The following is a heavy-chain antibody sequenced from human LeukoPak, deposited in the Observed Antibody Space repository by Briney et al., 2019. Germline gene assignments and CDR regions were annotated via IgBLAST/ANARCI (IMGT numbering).Heavy chain of an antibody. V-gene: IGHV4-39*01. J-gene: IGHJ4*02. Sequence: PSETLSLTCTVSGGSISSSNYYWGWIRQPPGKGLEWIGTIYYSGSTYYNPSLKSRVTISVDTSKNQFSLKLSSVTAADTAVYYCARGAFRVAATPFDFWGQGTLVTVSS. D-gene: IGHD2-15*01. CDR1: GGSISSSNYY. CDR3: ARGAFRVAATPFDF. CDR2: IYYSGST.